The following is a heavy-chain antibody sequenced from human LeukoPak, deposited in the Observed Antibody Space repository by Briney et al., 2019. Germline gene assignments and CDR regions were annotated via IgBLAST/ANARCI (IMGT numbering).Heavy chain of an antibody. J-gene: IGHJ4*02. CDR3: ARDQGYDFWSGYHYYFDY. V-gene: IGHV3-30*01. CDR2: ISYDGSNK. CDR1: GFTFSSYA. D-gene: IGHD3-3*01. Sequence: GGSLRLSCAASGFTFSSYAMHWVRQAPGKGLEWVAVISYDGSNKYYADSVKGRFTISGDNSKNTLYLQMNSLRAEDTAVYYCARDQGYDFWSGYHYYFDYWGQGTLVTVSS.